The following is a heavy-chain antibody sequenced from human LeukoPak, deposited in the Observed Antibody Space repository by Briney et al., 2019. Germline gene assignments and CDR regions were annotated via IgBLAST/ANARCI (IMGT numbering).Heavy chain of an antibody. D-gene: IGHD4-17*01. V-gene: IGHV3-30*18. Sequence: GGSLRLSCAASGFTLSTSGMHWVRQAPGKGLEWVAPISYDGSNKYYADSVKGRFTISRDNSKNTLYLQMNSLRADDTALYYCAKDYGDYLPFDCWGQGTLVTVSS. CDR2: ISYDGSNK. CDR1: GFTLSTSG. J-gene: IGHJ4*02. CDR3: AKDYGDYLPFDC.